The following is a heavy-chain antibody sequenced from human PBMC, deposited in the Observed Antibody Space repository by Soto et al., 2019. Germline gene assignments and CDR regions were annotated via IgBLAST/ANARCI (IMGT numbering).Heavy chain of an antibody. CDR2: IYYSGST. CDR3: ARDQHYYGSPWLDP. V-gene: IGHV4-31*03. D-gene: IGHD3-10*01. J-gene: IGHJ5*02. Sequence: NPSETLSLTCTVSGDSISSGDYYWSWIRQHPGKGLEWIGYIYYSGSTYYNPSLKSRVTISVDTSKNQFSLKLSSVTAADTAVYYCARDQHYYGSPWLDPWGQGTLVTVSS. CDR1: GDSISSGDYY.